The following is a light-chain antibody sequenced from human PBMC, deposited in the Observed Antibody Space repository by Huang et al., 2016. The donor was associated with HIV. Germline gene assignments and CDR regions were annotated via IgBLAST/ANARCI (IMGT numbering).Light chain of an antibody. CDR1: QNINNF. CDR3: QQRTNWPRSIT. Sequence: EIVLTQSPATLSLSPGESATVSCRASQNINNFLAWYQQPPGHPPRLLIYDASTRASGIPARFSGSGSGADFTLMISSLEPEDFAVYYCQQRTNWPRSITFGQGTRLEI. CDR2: DAS. V-gene: IGKV3-11*01. J-gene: IGKJ5*01.